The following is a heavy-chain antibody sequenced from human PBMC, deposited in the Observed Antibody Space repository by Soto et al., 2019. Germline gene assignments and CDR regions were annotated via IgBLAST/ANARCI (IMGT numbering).Heavy chain of an antibody. Sequence: ASVKVSCKASGYTFTNNDVSWVRQATGQGLEWMGWMNPGSGDTGYAQKFQGRVTMTRDTSIATAYMELNSLTSEDTAIYYCARMESFGSLNWFDPWGQGTLVTVSS. J-gene: IGHJ5*02. CDR1: GYTFTNND. CDR2: MNPGSGDT. D-gene: IGHD5-18*01. CDR3: ARMESFGSLNWFDP. V-gene: IGHV1-8*01.